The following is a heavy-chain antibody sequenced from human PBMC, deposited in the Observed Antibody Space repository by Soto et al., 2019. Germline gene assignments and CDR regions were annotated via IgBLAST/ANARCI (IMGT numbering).Heavy chain of an antibody. V-gene: IGHV4-61*01. Sequence: SETLSLTCTVSGGSVSSQNHFWSWIRQPPGKGLEWIGYVDYSGSTNYNPSLKSRLTISVDTSKNQFSLRLSSVTAADTAVYYCARGSLGASWAFGIWGQGTMVTVSS. CDR2: VDYSGST. D-gene: IGHD1-26*01. CDR3: ARGSLGASWAFGI. J-gene: IGHJ3*02. CDR1: GGSVSSQNHF.